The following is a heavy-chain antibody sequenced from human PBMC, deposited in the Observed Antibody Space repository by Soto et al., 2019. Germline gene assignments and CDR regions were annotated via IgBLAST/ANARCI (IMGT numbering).Heavy chain of an antibody. D-gene: IGHD3-22*01. V-gene: IGHV1-69*01. J-gene: IGHJ4*02. Sequence: QVQLVQSGAEVKKPGSSVKVSCKASGGTFSSYAISWVRQAPGQGLEWMGGIIPIFGTANYAQKFQGRVTITADESTSTAYMELSSLRSEDTAVYYCARDMGTYYYDSSGYRAYYFDYWGQGTLVTVSS. CDR1: GGTFSSYA. CDR3: ARDMGTYYYDSSGYRAYYFDY. CDR2: IIPIFGTA.